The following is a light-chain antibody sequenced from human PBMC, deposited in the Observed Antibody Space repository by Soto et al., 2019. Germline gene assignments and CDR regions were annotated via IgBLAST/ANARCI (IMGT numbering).Light chain of an antibody. Sequence: DLQMTQSPSTLSASVGDRVTIXXRASQAIRSWVAWYQQKPGKAPKVXIFSASSLQRLGPSMFSGSRSVPDFTLTISSLQPEDFATYYCQHSYSSPPTFGQGTKVDIK. J-gene: IGKJ1*01. CDR2: SAS. CDR1: QAIRSW. CDR3: QHSYSSPPT. V-gene: IGKV1-39*01.